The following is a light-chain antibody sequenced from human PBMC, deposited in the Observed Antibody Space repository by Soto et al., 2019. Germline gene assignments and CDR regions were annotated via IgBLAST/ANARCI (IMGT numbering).Light chain of an antibody. J-gene: IGKJ1*01. Sequence: DTQMTQSPSTLSESVGDRVTITCRASQSISTWLAWYQQRPGRAPKLLIYKASSLQSGVPSRFSGSGSGTEFTLTISSLQPDDFATYYCQQYSSSFSTFGQGTKVEIK. CDR3: QQYSSSFST. CDR2: KAS. V-gene: IGKV1-5*03. CDR1: QSISTW.